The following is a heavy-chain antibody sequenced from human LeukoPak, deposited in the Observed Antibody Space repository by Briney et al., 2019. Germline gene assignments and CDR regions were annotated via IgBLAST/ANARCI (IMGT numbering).Heavy chain of an antibody. CDR2: IKEDGSEK. Sequence: PGRSLRLSYAAAGFTFTIYWMSWVRQAPGKWLEWVANIKEDGSEKYYVDSVKGRFTISRDNAKNSLYLQMNSLRVEDTAVYYCARGGHYFFDNWGQGTLVTVSS. CDR3: ARGGHYFFDN. J-gene: IGHJ4*02. V-gene: IGHV3-7*01. CDR1: GFTFTIYW.